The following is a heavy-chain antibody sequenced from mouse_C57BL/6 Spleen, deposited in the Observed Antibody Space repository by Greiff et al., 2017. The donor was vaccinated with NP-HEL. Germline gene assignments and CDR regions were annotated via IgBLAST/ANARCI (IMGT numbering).Heavy chain of an antibody. Sequence: VQLQQSGPGMVKPSQSLSLTCTVTGYSITSGYDWHWIRHFPGNKLEWMGYISYSGSTNYNPSLKSRISITHDTSKNHFFLKLNSVTTEDTATYYCARELGLGYYFDYWGQGTTLTVSS. CDR2: ISYSGST. J-gene: IGHJ2*01. D-gene: IGHD4-1*01. CDR3: ARELGLGYYFDY. V-gene: IGHV3-1*01. CDR1: GYSITSGYD.